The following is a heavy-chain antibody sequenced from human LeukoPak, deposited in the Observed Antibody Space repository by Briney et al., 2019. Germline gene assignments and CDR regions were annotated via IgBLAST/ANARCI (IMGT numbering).Heavy chain of an antibody. J-gene: IGHJ6*02. CDR1: GFSFSSYW. CDR3: AREGYYDSSGYEYYYGMDV. D-gene: IGHD3-22*01. CDR2: IKQDGSEK. Sequence: PGGSLRLSCAASGFSFSSYWMSWVRQAPGKGLEWVANIKQDGSEKYYVDSVKGRFTISRDNAKNSLYLQMNSLRAEDTAVYYCAREGYYDSSGYEYYYGMDVWGQGTTVTVSS. V-gene: IGHV3-7*01.